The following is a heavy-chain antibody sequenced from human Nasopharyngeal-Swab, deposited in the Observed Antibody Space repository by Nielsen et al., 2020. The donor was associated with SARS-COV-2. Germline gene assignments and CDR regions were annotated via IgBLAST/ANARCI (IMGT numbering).Heavy chain of an antibody. J-gene: IGHJ6*02. CDR1: GFTFSSYS. V-gene: IGHV3-21*01. Sequence: GGSLRLSCAASGFTFSSYSMNWVRQAPGKGLEWVSSISSSSSYIYYSDSVKGRFTISRDNAKNSLYLQMNSLRAEDTAVDYCARGQDCSSTSCYARGYYYYYGMDVWGQGTTVTVSS. D-gene: IGHD2-2*01. CDR3: ARGQDCSSTSCYARGYYYYYGMDV. CDR2: ISSSSSYI.